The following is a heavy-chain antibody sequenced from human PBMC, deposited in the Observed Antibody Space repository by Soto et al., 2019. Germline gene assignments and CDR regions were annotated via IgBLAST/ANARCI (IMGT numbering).Heavy chain of an antibody. D-gene: IGHD3-10*01. V-gene: IGHV1-18*01. Sequence: ASAKVSCTASGSTFTNSGITLARQAPGQGLEWMGWISAYNGNTKYAQKLQGRVTMTTDTSTSTAYMELRSLRSDDTAVYYCARGVGSGSYYNQYTWFDPWGQGTLVTVSS. J-gene: IGHJ5*02. CDR1: GSTFTNSG. CDR2: ISAYNGNT. CDR3: ARGVGSGSYYNQYTWFDP.